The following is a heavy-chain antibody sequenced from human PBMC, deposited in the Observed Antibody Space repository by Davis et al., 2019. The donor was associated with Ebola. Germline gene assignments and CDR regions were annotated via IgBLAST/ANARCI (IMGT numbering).Heavy chain of an antibody. CDR3: ARDSFILTGYHRGYFDY. CDR2: INAGDGKI. Sequence: AASVKVSCKASGYTFTSYAMHWVRQAPGQRLEWMGWINAGDGKIIYSENFQGRLTITRDTSATTAYMELSSLRSDDTAVYYCARDSFILTGYHRGYFDYWGQGTLVTVSS. J-gene: IGHJ4*02. D-gene: IGHD3-9*01. CDR1: GYTFTSYA. V-gene: IGHV1-3*01.